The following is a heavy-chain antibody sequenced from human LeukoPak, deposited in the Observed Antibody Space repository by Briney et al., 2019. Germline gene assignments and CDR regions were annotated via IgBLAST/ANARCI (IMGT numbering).Heavy chain of an antibody. CDR3: ARAPGVGDYGDY. V-gene: IGHV4-30-4*01. CDR2: IYYSGST. Sequence: SETLSLTCTVSGGSISSSDYYWSWIRQPPGKGLEWIGYIYYSGSTYHNPSLKSRLTISVDTSKNQFSLKLSSVTAADTAVYYCARAPGVGDYGDYWGQGTLVTVSS. J-gene: IGHJ4*02. CDR1: GGSISSSDYY. D-gene: IGHD4-17*01.